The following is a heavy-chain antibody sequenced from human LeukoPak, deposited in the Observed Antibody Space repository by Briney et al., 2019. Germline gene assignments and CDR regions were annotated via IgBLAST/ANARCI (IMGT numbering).Heavy chain of an antibody. CDR1: GFTFSTYS. V-gene: IGHV3-21*01. Sequence: KPGGSLRLSCAASGFTFSTYSMNWVRQAPGKGLEWVPSISSSSSYIYYADSVKGRFTISRDNAKNSLYLQMNSLRAEGTAVYYCTRESGSYYTYYFDYWGQGTLVTVSS. J-gene: IGHJ4*02. D-gene: IGHD3-10*01. CDR3: TRESGSYYTYYFDY. CDR2: ISSSSSYI.